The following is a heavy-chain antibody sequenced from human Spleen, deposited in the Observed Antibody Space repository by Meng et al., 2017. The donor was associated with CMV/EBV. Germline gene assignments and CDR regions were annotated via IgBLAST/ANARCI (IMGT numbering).Heavy chain of an antibody. J-gene: IGHJ4*02. Sequence: QGQLQQWGAGLLKPSETLSLTCAVYGGSFSGYYWSWIRQPPGKGLEWIGEINHSGSTNYNPSLKSRVTISVDTSKNQFSLKLSSVTAADTAVYYCARGSGERFLEWQQLDYWGQGTLVTVSS. CDR3: ARGSGERFLEWQQLDY. V-gene: IGHV4-34*01. D-gene: IGHD3-3*01. CDR1: GGSFSGYY. CDR2: INHSGST.